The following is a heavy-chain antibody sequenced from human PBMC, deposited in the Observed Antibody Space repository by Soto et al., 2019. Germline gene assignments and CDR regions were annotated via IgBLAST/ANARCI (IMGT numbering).Heavy chain of an antibody. D-gene: IGHD4-17*01. V-gene: IGHV3-30*18. CDR1: GFPFSAYA. CDR3: AKDYGDYNFNYGMDV. Sequence: QVQLVESGGGVVQPGGSLRLSCAASGFPFSAYAMHWVRQAPGKGLEWVAVISYEGSNRFYADSVKGRFTVSRDNSKYMVYLQMNSLRGEDTAVFYCAKDYGDYNFNYGMDVWGQGTTVTVSS. CDR2: ISYEGSNR. J-gene: IGHJ6*02.